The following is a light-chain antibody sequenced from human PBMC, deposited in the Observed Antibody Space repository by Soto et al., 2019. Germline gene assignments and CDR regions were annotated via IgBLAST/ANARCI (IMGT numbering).Light chain of an antibody. J-gene: IGLJ1*01. CDR2: TNN. Sequence: QSVLTQPPSASGTPGQRVTISCSGSSSNIGSNTVNWYQQLPGTAPKLLVYTNNQRPSGVPDRFSGSKSGTSASLAIIGLQSEDEADYYCAAWDASLDGYVFGTGTKLTVL. CDR3: AAWDASLDGYV. CDR1: SSNIGSNT. V-gene: IGLV1-44*01.